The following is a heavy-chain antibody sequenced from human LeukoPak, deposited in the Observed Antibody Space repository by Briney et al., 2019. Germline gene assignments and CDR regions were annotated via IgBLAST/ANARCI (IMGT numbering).Heavy chain of an antibody. CDR3: ARVGRYCSSTSCYYY. CDR1: GYTFTGYY. Sequence: APVKVSCKASGYTFTGYYMHWVRQAPGQGLEWMGWINPNSGGTNYAQKFQGRVTMTRDTSISTAYMELSRLRSDDTAVYYCARVGRYCSSTSCYYYWGQGTLVTVSS. D-gene: IGHD2-2*01. J-gene: IGHJ4*02. CDR2: INPNSGGT. V-gene: IGHV1-2*02.